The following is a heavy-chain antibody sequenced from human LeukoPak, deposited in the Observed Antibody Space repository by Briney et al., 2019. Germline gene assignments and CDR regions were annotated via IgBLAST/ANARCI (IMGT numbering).Heavy chain of an antibody. J-gene: IGHJ5*02. CDR3: ARELRAARPFDP. CDR1: GYTLTGYY. V-gene: IGHV1-2*02. Sequence: ASVKVSCKASGYTLTGYYMHWVRQAPGQGLEWMGWINPNSGGTNYAQKFQGRVTMTRDTSISTAYMELSRLRSDDTAVYYCARELRAARPFDPWGQGTLVTVSS. CDR2: INPNSGGT. D-gene: IGHD6-6*01.